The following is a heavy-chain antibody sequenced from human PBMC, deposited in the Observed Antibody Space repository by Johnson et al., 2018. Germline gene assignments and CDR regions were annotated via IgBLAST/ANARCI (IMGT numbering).Heavy chain of an antibody. D-gene: IGHD5-18*01. V-gene: IGHV4-39*01. J-gene: IGHJ6*02. Sequence: VQLQESGPGLVKPSETLSLTCTVSGGSISSSSYYWGWIRQPPGKGLEWIGSIYYSGSTYYNPSLKSRVTISVDTSKNQFSLKLSSVTAADTAVYYCARGGDTAMVTGNYYYYYGMDVWGQGTTVTV. CDR1: GGSISSSSYY. CDR3: ARGGDTAMVTGNYYYYYGMDV. CDR2: IYYSGST.